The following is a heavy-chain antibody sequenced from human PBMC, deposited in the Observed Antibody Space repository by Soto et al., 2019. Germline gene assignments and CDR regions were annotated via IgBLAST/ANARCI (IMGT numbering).Heavy chain of an antibody. V-gene: IGHV1-2*04. Sequence: ASVKVSCKASGYTFTGYDMHWVRQAPGQGLEWMGWINPNSGGTNYAQKFQGWVTMTRDTSISTAYMELSRLRSDDTAVYYCARNVVAGDYSYGMDVWGQGTTVTVSS. D-gene: IGHD2-21*01. CDR3: ARNVVAGDYSYGMDV. CDR1: GYTFTGYD. J-gene: IGHJ6*02. CDR2: INPNSGGT.